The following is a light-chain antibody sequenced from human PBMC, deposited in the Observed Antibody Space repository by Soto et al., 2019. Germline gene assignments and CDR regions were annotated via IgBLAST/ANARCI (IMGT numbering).Light chain of an antibody. J-gene: IGLJ1*01. V-gene: IGLV2-14*01. CDR3: LSKTSSISYV. CDR1: SSDVGAYNY. Sequence: QSVLTQPASVSGSPGQSITISCTGTSSDVGAYNYVSWYQQHPGKAPKLMIYQVSNRPSEVSNRFSGSKSGNTASLTISGLQAEDEADYYCLSKTSSISYVFGTGTKVTVL. CDR2: QVS.